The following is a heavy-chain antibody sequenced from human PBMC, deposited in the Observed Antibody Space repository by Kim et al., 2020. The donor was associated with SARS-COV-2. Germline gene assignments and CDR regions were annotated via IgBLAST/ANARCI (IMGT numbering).Heavy chain of an antibody. CDR2: INTNTGNP. Sequence: ASVKVSCKASGYTFTSYAMNWVRQAPGQGLEWMGWINTNTGNPTYAQGFTGRFVFSLDTSVSTAYLQISSLKAEDTAVYYCSRPMAQPGALSESGMDVWGQGTTVTVSS. V-gene: IGHV7-4-1*02. D-gene: IGHD4-17*01. CDR3: SRPMAQPGALSESGMDV. J-gene: IGHJ6*02. CDR1: GYTFTSYA.